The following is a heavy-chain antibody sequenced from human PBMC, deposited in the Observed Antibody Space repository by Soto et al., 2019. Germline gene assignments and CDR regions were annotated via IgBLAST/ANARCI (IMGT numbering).Heavy chain of an antibody. D-gene: IGHD2-15*01. CDR1: RYTFTSYG. CDR2: ISAYNGNT. V-gene: IGHV1-18*01. CDR3: ARDVVVAASAFDI. J-gene: IGHJ3*02. Sequence: PSVPVSCKASRYTFTSYGIIWVRQAPGQGLEWMGWISAYNGNTNYAQKLQGRVTMTTDTSTSTAYMELRSLRSDDTAVYYCARDVVVAASAFDIWGQGTMVTVSS.